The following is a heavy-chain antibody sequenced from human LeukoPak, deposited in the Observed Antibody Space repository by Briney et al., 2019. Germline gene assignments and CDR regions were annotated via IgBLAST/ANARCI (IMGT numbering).Heavy chain of an antibody. Sequence: SETLSLTCSVSGGSIISYYWSWIRRTPGKGLEWIGYIYYNGNTNYNPSLKSRVTMSVDTSKNQFSLELSSVTAADTAVYYCARDSGWGYSYGTSFDYWGQGTLATVSS. CDR2: IYYNGNT. CDR3: ARDSGWGYSYGTSFDY. J-gene: IGHJ4*02. CDR1: GGSIISYY. V-gene: IGHV4-59*01. D-gene: IGHD5-18*01.